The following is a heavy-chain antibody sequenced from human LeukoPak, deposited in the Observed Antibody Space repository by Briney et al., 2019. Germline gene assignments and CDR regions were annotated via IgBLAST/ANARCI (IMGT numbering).Heavy chain of an antibody. D-gene: IGHD1-1*01. CDR1: GFTFS. Sequence: GGSPRLSCVGSGFTFSVHWVRQVPGKGLEWLTFIRHDGTDQHYADSVRGRFTISRDNSKNTVYLQMNSLRPEDTALYYCAKDGNWSSVSWGQGTLVTDSS. V-gene: IGHV3-30*02. CDR3: AKDGNWSSVS. CDR2: IRHDGTDQ. J-gene: IGHJ5*02.